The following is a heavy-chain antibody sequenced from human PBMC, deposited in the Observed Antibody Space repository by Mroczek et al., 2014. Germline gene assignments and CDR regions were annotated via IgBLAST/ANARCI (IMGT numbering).Heavy chain of an antibody. J-gene: IGHJ5*02. CDR2: INHSGST. Sequence: QVQLQQWGAGLLKPSETLSLTCAVYGGSFSGYYWSWIRQPPGKGLEWIGEINHSGSTNYNPSLKSRVTISVDTSKNQFSLKLSSVTAADTAVYYCARAQYYDFWSGYWFDPWGQGTLVTVSS. D-gene: IGHD3-3*01. V-gene: IGHV4-34*01. CDR3: ARAQYYDFWSGYWFDP. CDR1: GGSFSGYY.